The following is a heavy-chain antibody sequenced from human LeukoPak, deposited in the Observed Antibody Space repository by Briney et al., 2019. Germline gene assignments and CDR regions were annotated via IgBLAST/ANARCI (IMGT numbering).Heavy chain of an antibody. V-gene: IGHV4-34*01. CDR3: AANSPDYNTLGSSYKV. Sequence: SETLSLTCAVYGGSFSGYYWSWIRQPPGKGLEWIGEINHSGSTNYNPSLKSRVTISVDTSKNQFSLKLTSLTAADTAMYYCAANSPDYNTLGSSYKVWGQGTLVTVSS. J-gene: IGHJ4*02. CDR1: GGSFSGYY. D-gene: IGHD3-10*01. CDR2: INHSGST.